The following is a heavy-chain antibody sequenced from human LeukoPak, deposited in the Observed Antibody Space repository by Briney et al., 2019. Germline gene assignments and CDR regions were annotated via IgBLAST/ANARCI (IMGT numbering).Heavy chain of an antibody. CDR3: AKPIVVVPAGPGDY. J-gene: IGHJ4*02. CDR2: ISGSGGST. CDR1: GFTFVSYA. Sequence: SGGSLRLSCAASGFTFVSYALNWVRQAPGKGLEWVSAISGSGGSTYYADSVKGRFTISRDNSKNTLYLQMSSLRVEDTAVYYCAKPIVVVPAGPGDYWGQGTLVTVSS. V-gene: IGHV3-23*01. D-gene: IGHD2-2*01.